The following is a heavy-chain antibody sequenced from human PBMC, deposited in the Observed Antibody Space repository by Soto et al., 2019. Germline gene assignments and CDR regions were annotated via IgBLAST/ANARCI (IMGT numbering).Heavy chain of an antibody. CDR1: GDRVSSISAA. D-gene: IGHD1-1*01. CDR2: TYYRSKWYN. Sequence: SQTPSLTCAISGDRVSSISAAWNWIRQSPSRGLEWLGRTYYRSKWYNDYAVSVKSRITINPDTSKNQFSLQLNSVTPEDTAVYYCAREGQLERPGYYGMDVWGQGTTVTVAS. V-gene: IGHV6-1*01. CDR3: AREGQLERPGYYGMDV. J-gene: IGHJ6*02.